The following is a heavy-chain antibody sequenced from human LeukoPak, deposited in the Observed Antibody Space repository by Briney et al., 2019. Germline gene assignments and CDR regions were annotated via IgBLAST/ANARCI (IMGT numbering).Heavy chain of an antibody. Sequence: PGGSLRLSCAASGFTFRSYWLSWVRQAPGKGLEWVASINLGGTEKSYVDSVKGRFTISRDNAKNSLYLQMRSLRGEDTAIYYCARDSPESDSFAYGYWGQGTLVTVSS. J-gene: IGHJ4*02. D-gene: IGHD1-14*01. V-gene: IGHV3-7*01. CDR3: ARDSPESDSFAYGY. CDR2: INLGGTEK. CDR1: GFTFRSYW.